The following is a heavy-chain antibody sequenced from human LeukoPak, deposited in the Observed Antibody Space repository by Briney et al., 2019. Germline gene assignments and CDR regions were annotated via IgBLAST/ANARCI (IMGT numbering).Heavy chain of an antibody. J-gene: IGHJ4*02. V-gene: IGHV3-73*01. D-gene: IGHD5-18*01. CDR3: TTGVGIQLWSKGY. CDR1: GFTFSGSA. Sequence: GGSLRLSCAASGFTFSGSAMHWVRQASGKGLGWVGRIRSKANSYATAYAASVKGRFTISRDDSKNTAYLQMNSLKTEDTAVYYCTTGVGIQLWSKGYWGQGTLVTVSS. CDR2: IRSKANSYAT.